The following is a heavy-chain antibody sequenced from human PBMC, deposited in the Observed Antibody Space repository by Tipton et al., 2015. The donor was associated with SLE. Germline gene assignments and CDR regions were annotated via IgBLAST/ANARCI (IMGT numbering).Heavy chain of an antibody. CDR3: ARENYDSSGYYPSTTRYGMDV. CDR2: INHSGST. D-gene: IGHD3-22*01. V-gene: IGHV4-34*01. Sequence: LRLSCATSGFIFSNFAMHWVRQAPGKGLEWVGEINHSGSTNYNPSLKSRVTISVDTSKNQFSLKLSSVTAADTAVYYCARENYDSSGYYPSTTRYGMDVWGQGTTVTVSS. CDR1: GFIFSNFA. J-gene: IGHJ6*02.